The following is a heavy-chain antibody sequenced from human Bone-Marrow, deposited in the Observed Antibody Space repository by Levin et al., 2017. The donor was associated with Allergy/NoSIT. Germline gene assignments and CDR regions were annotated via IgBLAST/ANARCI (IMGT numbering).Heavy chain of an antibody. CDR2: IYYSGST. J-gene: IGHJ4*02. CDR3: ARDHKGRAD. V-gene: IGHV4-61*01. CDR1: GGSVPSGSYY. Sequence: SQTLSLPCTVSGGSVPSGSYYWRWIRQPPGKGLEWIGYIYYSGSTNYNSSLKSRVTILVDTSKNQVSLNLTSVTAADTAVYYCARDHKGRADWGPGTLVTVSS.